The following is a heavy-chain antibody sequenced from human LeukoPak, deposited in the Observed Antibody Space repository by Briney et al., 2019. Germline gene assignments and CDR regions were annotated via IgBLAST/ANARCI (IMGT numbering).Heavy chain of an antibody. J-gene: IGHJ5*02. V-gene: IGHV7-4-1*02. D-gene: IGHD3-10*01. CDR3: ARGSYASGSFKFDP. Sequence: GASVKVSCKASGYTFSNYAMNWVRQAPGQGLEWMGWINTNTGTPTYAQAFTGRFVFSLDTSVSTAYLQISSLKADDTAVYYCARGSYASGSFKFDPWGQGTLVTVSS. CDR2: INTNTGTP. CDR1: GYTFSNYA.